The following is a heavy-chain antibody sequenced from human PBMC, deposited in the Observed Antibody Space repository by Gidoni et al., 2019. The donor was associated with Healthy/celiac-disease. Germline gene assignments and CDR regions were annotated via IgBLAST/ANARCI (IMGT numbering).Heavy chain of an antibody. CDR3: ARPSTLAVAAPGAFDI. J-gene: IGHJ3*02. V-gene: IGHV5-10-1*01. CDR1: GYSFTSYW. CDR2: IDPGDSYT. D-gene: IGHD6-19*01. Sequence: DVQLVQSGAEVKKPGESLRLSCKGSGYSFTSYWISWVRQMHWKGLEWMGRIDPGDSYTNYSPSFQGHVTISADKSISTAYLQWSSLKASDTAMYYCARPSTLAVAAPGAFDIWGQGTMVTVSS.